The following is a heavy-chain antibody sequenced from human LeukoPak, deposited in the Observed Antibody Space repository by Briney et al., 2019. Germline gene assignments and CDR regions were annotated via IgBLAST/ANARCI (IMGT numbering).Heavy chain of an antibody. CDR3: ARGLWGVPAAIPVGAFDI. CDR2: IVVGSGNT. CDR1: GFTFTSSA. J-gene: IGHJ3*02. D-gene: IGHD2-2*01. Sequence: ASVKVSCKASGFTFTSSAMQWVRQARGQRLEWIGWIVVGSGNTNYAQKFQERVTITRDMSTSTAYMELSSLRAEDTAVYYCARGLWGVPAAIPVGAFDIWGQGTMVTVSS. V-gene: IGHV1-58*02.